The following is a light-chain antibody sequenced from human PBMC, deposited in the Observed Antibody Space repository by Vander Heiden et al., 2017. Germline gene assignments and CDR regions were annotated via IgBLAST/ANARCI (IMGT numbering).Light chain of an antibody. V-gene: IGLV2-18*02. CDR1: RSDVGSYNR. CDR3: SSYTSSRTVV. J-gene: IGLJ3*02. Sequence: SALTQPPSVSGSPGPSVPLSCTGTRSDVGSYNRLSWYQQPPGTAPKLMIYEVSYRPSGVPDRFSGSKSGNTASLTISGLQAEDEANYYCSSYTSSRTVVFGGGTKLTVL. CDR2: EVS.